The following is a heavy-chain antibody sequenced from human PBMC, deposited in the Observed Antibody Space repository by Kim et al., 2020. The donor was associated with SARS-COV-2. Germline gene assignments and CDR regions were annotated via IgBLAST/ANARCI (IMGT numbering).Heavy chain of an antibody. J-gene: IGHJ4*02. CDR3: ARGLWSASGWYYLDY. V-gene: IGHV1-3*01. Sequence: PKIQGRVSITRDTSASTAYMELSSLRSEDTAVYFCARGLWSASGWYYLDYWGQGTLVTVSS. D-gene: IGHD6-19*01.